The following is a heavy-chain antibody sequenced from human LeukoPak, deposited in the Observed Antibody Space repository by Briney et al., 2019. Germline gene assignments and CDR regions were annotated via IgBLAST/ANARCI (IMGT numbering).Heavy chain of an antibody. V-gene: IGHV1-8*01. Sequence: GASVKVSCKASGYTFTSYDINWVRQATGQGLEWMGWMNPNSGNTGYAQKFQGRVTMTRNTSISTAYMELSSLRSEDTAVYYCATITVAGRTPNFQHWGQGTLVTVSS. CDR2: MNPNSGNT. J-gene: IGHJ1*01. CDR3: ATITVAGRTPNFQH. D-gene: IGHD6-19*01. CDR1: GYTFTSYD.